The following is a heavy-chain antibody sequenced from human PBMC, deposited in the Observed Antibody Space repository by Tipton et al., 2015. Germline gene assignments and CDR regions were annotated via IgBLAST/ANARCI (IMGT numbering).Heavy chain of an antibody. CDR2: YYVGST. D-gene: IGHD5-18*01. V-gene: IGHV4-61*03. J-gene: IGHJ4*02. CDR1: GASIGGSDDY. Sequence: TLSLTCLVSGASIGGSDDYWTWIRQPPGKGLQWIAYYYVGSTNVNPSLRSRVTVSLDTSKNHFSLQLASVTAADTAVYYCARGLRGYSSTWGQGSLVTVSS. CDR3: ARGLRGYSST.